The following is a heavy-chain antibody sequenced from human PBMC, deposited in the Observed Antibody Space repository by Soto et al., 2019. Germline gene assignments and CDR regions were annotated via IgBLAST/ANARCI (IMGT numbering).Heavy chain of an antibody. CDR3: AKSIPTIVVVVPSNGMDV. J-gene: IGHJ6*02. D-gene: IGHD2-15*01. Sequence: SETLSLTCAVYGGSFSGYYWSWIRQPPGKGLEWIGEINHSGSTNYNPSLKSRVTIAVDTSKNQFSLKLSSVTAADTAVYYCAKSIPTIVVVVPSNGMDVWGQGTTVTVSS. CDR2: INHSGST. CDR1: GGSFSGYY. V-gene: IGHV4-34*01.